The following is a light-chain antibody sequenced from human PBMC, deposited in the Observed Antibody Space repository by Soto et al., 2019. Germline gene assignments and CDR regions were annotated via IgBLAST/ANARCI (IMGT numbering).Light chain of an antibody. CDR2: TNG. J-gene: IGLJ3*02. V-gene: IGLV1-40*01. CDR3: QSYDSGLSGSV. CDR1: SSNIGAGND. Sequence: QAVVTQPPSVSGAPGQRVTITCTGTSSNIGAGNDVNWYQHLPGARPKLLINTNGNRPSGVPDRFSGSKSGTSASLAITGLQAEDEADYYCQSYDSGLSGSVFGGGTKLTVL.